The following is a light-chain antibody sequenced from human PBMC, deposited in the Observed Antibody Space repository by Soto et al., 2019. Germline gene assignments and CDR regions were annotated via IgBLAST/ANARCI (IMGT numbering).Light chain of an antibody. CDR3: CSYAGSSTFYV. V-gene: IGLV2-23*02. Sequence: QSVLTQPASVSGSPGQSSTISCTGTSSDVGSYNLVSWYQQHPGKAPKLMIYEVIKRPSGVSNRFSGSKSGNTASLTISGLQAEDEADYYCCSYAGSSTFYVFGTGTKVTVL. J-gene: IGLJ1*01. CDR2: EVI. CDR1: SSDVGSYNL.